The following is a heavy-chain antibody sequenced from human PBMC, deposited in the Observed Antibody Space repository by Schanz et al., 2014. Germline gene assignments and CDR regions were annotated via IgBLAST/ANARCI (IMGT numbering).Heavy chain of an antibody. CDR1: GFTVRSYA. CDR2: ISYDGSNQ. CDR3: AKEESPPSLVDY. Sequence: QVQLVESGGGVVQPGRSLRLSCAASGFTVRSYAMHWVRQAPGKGLGWVAAISYDGSNQYYTDSVKGRFTVSRDNSKNTVYLQMNSLRAEDTAVYYCAKEESPPSLVDYWGQGTLVTVSS. J-gene: IGHJ4*01. V-gene: IGHV3-30*04.